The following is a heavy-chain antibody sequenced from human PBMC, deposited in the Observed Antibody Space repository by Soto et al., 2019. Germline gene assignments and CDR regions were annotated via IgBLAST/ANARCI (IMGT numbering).Heavy chain of an antibody. CDR1: GFTFSSYE. Sequence: PGGSLRLSCSASGFTFSSYEMNWVRQAPGKGLEWVSYISDSGRPIYYADSVKGRFTVSRDDAQNSVYLQMDSLRAEDTAVYYCARDLLHYDFWSGYSAYFYYGMDVWGPGTTVTVSS. V-gene: IGHV3-48*03. J-gene: IGHJ6*02. CDR3: ARDLLHYDFWSGYSAYFYYGMDV. D-gene: IGHD3-3*01. CDR2: ISDSGRPI.